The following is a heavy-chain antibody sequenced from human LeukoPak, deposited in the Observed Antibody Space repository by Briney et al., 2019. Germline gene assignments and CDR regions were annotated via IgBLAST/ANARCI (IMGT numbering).Heavy chain of an antibody. Sequence: GGSLRLSCAASGCTFSSYAMSWVRQAPGKGLEWVSAISGSGGSTYYADSVKGRFTISRDNSKNTLYLQMNSLRAEDTAVYYCAKDRAPGLTRLPNWFDPWGQGTLVTVSS. CDR3: AKDRAPGLTRLPNWFDP. V-gene: IGHV3-23*01. J-gene: IGHJ5*02. D-gene: IGHD2-15*01. CDR2: ISGSGGST. CDR1: GCTFSSYA.